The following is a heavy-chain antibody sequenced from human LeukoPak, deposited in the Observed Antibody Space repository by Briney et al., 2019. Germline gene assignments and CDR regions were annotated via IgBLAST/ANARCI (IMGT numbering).Heavy chain of an antibody. CDR2: IRSKANSYAT. Sequence: GGSLRLSCAASGFTFSGSAMHWVRQASGKGLEWVGRIRSKANSYATAYAASVKGRFTISRDDSKNTAYLQMNTLRDEDTAVYYCARDRAADVAAAGSGFFDCWGQGALVTVSS. J-gene: IGHJ4*02. D-gene: IGHD6-13*01. V-gene: IGHV3-73*01. CDR1: GFTFSGSA. CDR3: ARDRAADVAAAGSGFFDC.